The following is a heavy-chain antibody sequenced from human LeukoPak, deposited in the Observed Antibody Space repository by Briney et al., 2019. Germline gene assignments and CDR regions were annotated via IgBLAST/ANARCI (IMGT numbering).Heavy chain of an antibody. Sequence: SETLSLTCTVSGGSISSHYWSWIRQPAGKRLEWIGRIYTSGSTNYNPSLKSRVTMSVDTSKNQFSLKLSSVTAADTAVYYCARGDYDILTGYSLFDYWGQGTLVTVSS. CDR1: GGSISSHY. J-gene: IGHJ4*02. D-gene: IGHD3-9*01. V-gene: IGHV4-4*07. CDR2: IYTSGST. CDR3: ARGDYDILTGYSLFDY.